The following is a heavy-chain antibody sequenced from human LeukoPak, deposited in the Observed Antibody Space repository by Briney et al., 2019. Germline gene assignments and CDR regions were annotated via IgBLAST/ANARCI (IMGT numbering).Heavy chain of an antibody. J-gene: IGHJ4*02. CDR1: GFTFSSYS. D-gene: IGHD3-9*01. Sequence: PGGSLRLSCAASGFTFSSYSMNWVRQAPGKGLEWVSSISSSSSYIYCADSVKGRFTISRDNAKNSLYLQMNSLRAEDTAVYYCARVSVFDWLLSLDYWGQGTLVTVSS. V-gene: IGHV3-21*01. CDR3: ARVSVFDWLLSLDY. CDR2: ISSSSSYI.